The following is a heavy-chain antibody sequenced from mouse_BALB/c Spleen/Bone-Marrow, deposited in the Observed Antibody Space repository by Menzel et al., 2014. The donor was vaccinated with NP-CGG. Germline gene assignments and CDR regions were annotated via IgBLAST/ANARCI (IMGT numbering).Heavy chain of an antibody. CDR1: GFNIKDSY. CDR2: IDPANGNT. CDR3: ALDCGFTSYFSC. Sequence: VQLQQSGAELVKPGASVRLSCTASGFNIKDSYIHWVKQRPDQGLEWIGRIDPANGNTEYGPKFQGKATITADTSSNTAYLQLSSMTSDDTAFYYCALDCGFTSYFSCWGQGTLVTGSA. J-gene: IGHJ3*01. V-gene: IGHV14-3*02. D-gene: IGHD2-10*01.